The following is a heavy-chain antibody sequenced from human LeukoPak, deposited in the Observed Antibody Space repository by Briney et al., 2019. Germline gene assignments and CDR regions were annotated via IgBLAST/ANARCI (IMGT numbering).Heavy chain of an antibody. CDR1: GFTFGVYA. J-gene: IGHJ6*02. Sequence: GGSLRLSCAASGFTFGVYAMHWVRQAPGKGLEWVSLITGNGGTIFYADSVKGRFTISRDNSKNSLYLQMNSLRTEDTALYYCAKKISTSVYGMDVWGQGTTVTV. V-gene: IGHV3-43*02. CDR3: AKKISTSVYGMDV. CDR2: ITGNGGTI. D-gene: IGHD2-2*01.